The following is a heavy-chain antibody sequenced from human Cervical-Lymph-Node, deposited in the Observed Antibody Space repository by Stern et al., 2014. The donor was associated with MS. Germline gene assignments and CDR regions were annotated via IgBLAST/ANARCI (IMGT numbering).Heavy chain of an antibody. J-gene: IGHJ4*02. CDR2: IYYSGST. D-gene: IGHD3/OR15-3a*01. CDR1: GGSISSGDYY. CDR3: AREGPRTGTLVY. Sequence: QLQLQESGPGLVKPSQTLSLTCTVSGGSISSGDYYWRWIRQPPGKGLEWIGYIYYSGSTYYNPSLKSRVTISVDTSKNQFSLKLSSVTAADTAVYYCAREGPRTGTLVYWGQGTLVTVSS. V-gene: IGHV4-30-4*01.